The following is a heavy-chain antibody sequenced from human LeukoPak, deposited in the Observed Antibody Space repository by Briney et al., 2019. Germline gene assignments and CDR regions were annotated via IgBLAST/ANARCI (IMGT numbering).Heavy chain of an antibody. Sequence: SETLSLTCTLSVGSISPYYWSWVRQPPGKRREWIGYIYYSGSTDYTPSLKSRVTMSVDTSKNQFSLKLSSVTAADRAVYSCARGSVRGEFDPWGQGTLVTVSS. CDR1: VGSISPYY. CDR3: ARGSVRGEFDP. D-gene: IGHD3-10*01. J-gene: IGHJ5*02. V-gene: IGHV4-59*01. CDR2: IYYSGST.